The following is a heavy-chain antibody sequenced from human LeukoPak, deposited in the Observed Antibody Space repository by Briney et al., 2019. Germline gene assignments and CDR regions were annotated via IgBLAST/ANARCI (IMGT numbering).Heavy chain of an antibody. CDR1: GGSISSSSYY. CDR3: ARARWRSISAAFDI. CDR2: IYYSGST. D-gene: IGHD2-21*01. V-gene: IGHV4-39*07. J-gene: IGHJ3*02. Sequence: SETLSLTCTVSGGSISSSSYYWGWIRQPPGKGLEWIGSIYYSGSTYYNPSLKSRVTISVDTSKNQFSLKLSSVTAADTAVYYCARARWRSISAAFDIWGQGTMVTVSS.